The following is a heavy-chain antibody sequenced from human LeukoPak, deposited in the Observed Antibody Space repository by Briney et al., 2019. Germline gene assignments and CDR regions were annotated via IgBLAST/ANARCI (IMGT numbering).Heavy chain of an antibody. CDR3: AKDTTSGSYLYFDY. CDR2: ISWNSGII. J-gene: IGHJ4*02. V-gene: IGHV3-9*01. CDR1: GFTFDDYA. D-gene: IGHD1-26*01. Sequence: ESGRSLRLSCAASGFTFDDYAMHWVRQAPGKGLERVSGISWNSGIIGYGDSVKGRFTISRDDAKNSLYLQMNSLRAEDTALYFCAKDTTSGSYLYFDYWGQGALVTVSS.